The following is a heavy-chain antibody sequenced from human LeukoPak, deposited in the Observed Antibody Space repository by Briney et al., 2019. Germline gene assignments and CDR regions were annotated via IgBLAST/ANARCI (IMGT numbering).Heavy chain of an antibody. Sequence: GASVKVSCKVSGYTLTELSMHWVRQAPGKGLEWMGGFDPEDGETIYAQKFQGRVTMTEDTSTDTAYMELSSLRSEDTAVYCCATDGGIAVAGSPLYYYYGMGVWGQGTTVTVSS. V-gene: IGHV1-24*01. J-gene: IGHJ6*02. CDR3: ATDGGIAVAGSPLYYYYGMGV. D-gene: IGHD6-19*01. CDR2: FDPEDGET. CDR1: GYTLTELS.